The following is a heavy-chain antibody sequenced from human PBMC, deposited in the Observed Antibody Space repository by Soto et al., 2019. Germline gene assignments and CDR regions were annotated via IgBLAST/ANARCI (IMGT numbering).Heavy chain of an antibody. CDR3: ARAYNTGSYLSPGDY. CDR1: GYTFSDYT. V-gene: IGHV1-3*01. D-gene: IGHD3-10*01. CDR2: INAYNDNT. J-gene: IGHJ4*02. Sequence: ASVKVSCKASGYTFSDYTMHWVRQAPGQRLEWMGWINAYNDNTKYSQKFQDRVTVTRDTSASTAYMELSSLRSEDTAVYYCARAYNTGSYLSPGDYWGQGTLVTVSS.